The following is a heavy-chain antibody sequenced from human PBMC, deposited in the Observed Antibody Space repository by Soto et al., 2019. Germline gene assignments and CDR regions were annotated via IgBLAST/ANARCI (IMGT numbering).Heavy chain of an antibody. CDR2: ISAYNGNT. V-gene: IGHV1-18*01. CDR1: GYTFTSYG. CDR3: ARDFYYDFWSGYPHYYGMDV. D-gene: IGHD3-3*01. Sequence: ASVKVSCKASGYTFTSYGISWVRQAPGQGLEWMGWISAYNGNTNYAQKLQGRVTMTTDTSTSTAYMELRSLRSDDTAVYYCARDFYYDFWSGYPHYYGMDVWVPGTTVTVSS. J-gene: IGHJ6*02.